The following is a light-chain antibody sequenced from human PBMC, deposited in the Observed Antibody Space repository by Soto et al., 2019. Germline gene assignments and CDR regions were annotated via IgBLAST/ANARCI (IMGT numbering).Light chain of an antibody. CDR2: GAS. CDR1: QSVSSSY. J-gene: IGKJ1*01. V-gene: IGKV3-20*01. CDR3: QQYGSSPWT. Sequence: EIVLTQSPGTLSLSPGERATLSCRASQSVSSSYLAWYQQKPGQAPRLLIYGASSRATDIPDRFSGSGSGTDFTLTISRLEPEDFAVHYCQQYGSSPWTFGQGTKVEIK.